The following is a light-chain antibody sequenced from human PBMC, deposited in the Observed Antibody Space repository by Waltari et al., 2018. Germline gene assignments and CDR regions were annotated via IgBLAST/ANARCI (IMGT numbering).Light chain of an antibody. V-gene: IGKV3-20*01. CDR3: QQYDGIVLT. J-gene: IGKJ4*01. Sequence: EIVLTQSPGTLSLSPGERATLSCRASQSVSSISLTWYQQKPGQAPRLLISGASSRSTGIPDRFSGSGSGTDFALTISRLEPEDFAVYYCQQYDGIVLTFGGGTKVEI. CDR2: GAS. CDR1: QSVSSIS.